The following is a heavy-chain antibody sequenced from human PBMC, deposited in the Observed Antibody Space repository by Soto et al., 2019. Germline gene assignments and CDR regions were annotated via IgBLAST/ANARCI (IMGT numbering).Heavy chain of an antibody. CDR3: ARSRGDSSSWYFHYYYGMDV. D-gene: IGHD6-13*01. CDR1: GFSLSNARMG. Sequence: QVTLKESGPVLVKPTETLTLTCTVSGFSLSNARMGVSWIRQPPGKALEWLAHIFSNDEKSYSTSLKSRLTISKDTSKSQVVLTMTNMDPVDTATYYCARSRGDSSSWYFHYYYGMDVWGQGTTVTVSS. CDR2: IFSNDEK. J-gene: IGHJ6*02. V-gene: IGHV2-26*01.